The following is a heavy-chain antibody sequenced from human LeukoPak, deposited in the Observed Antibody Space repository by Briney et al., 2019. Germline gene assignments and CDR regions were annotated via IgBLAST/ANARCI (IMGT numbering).Heavy chain of an antibody. CDR1: GGSISSYY. CDR3: ARDRSGGYVGVGYFDY. CDR2: ISYSGST. J-gene: IGHJ4*02. D-gene: IGHD6-19*01. V-gene: IGHV4-59*01. Sequence: SETLSLTCTVSGGSISSYYWSWIRQPPGKGLEWIGYISYSGSTNYNPSLKSRVTISVDTSKNQFSLKLSSVTAADTAVYYCARDRSGGYVGVGYFDYWGQGTLVTVSS.